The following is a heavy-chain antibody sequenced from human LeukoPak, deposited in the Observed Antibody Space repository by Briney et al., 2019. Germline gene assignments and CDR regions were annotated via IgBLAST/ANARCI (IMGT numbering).Heavy chain of an antibody. Sequence: GASVKVSCKASGYTFTGYYMHWVRPAPGQGLEWMGRINPNSGGTNYAQKFQGRVTMTRETSISTAYMELSRLRSDDTAVYYCARDLCYYDSSGCDAFDIWGQGTMVTVSS. CDR1: GYTFTGYY. V-gene: IGHV1-2*06. J-gene: IGHJ3*02. CDR2: INPNSGGT. D-gene: IGHD3-22*01. CDR3: ARDLCYYDSSGCDAFDI.